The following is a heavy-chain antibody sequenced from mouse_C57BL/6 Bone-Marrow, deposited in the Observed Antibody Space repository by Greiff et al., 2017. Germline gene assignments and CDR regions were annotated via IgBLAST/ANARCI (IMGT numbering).Heavy chain of an antibody. Sequence: QVQLQQSGAELVRPGTSVKVSCKASGYAFTNYLIEWVKQRPGQGLEWIGVINPGSGGTNYNEKFKGKATLTADKSSSTAYMPLSSLTSEDSAVYFCARYYGGYWGQGTTLTVSS. CDR1: GYAFTNYL. V-gene: IGHV1-54*01. CDR2: INPGSGGT. J-gene: IGHJ2*01. D-gene: IGHD1-1*01. CDR3: ARYYGGY.